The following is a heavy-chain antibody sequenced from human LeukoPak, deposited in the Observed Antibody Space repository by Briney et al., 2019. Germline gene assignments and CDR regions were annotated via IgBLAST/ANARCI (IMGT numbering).Heavy chain of an antibody. CDR1: GVTLNSYA. Sequence: GGSLRLSCTASGVTLNSYAMSWVRQAPGKGLEWVSGISGSGGNTYYADSVKGRFTISRDNSKNTLYLQMNSLRSEDTAVYYCARWGRTYNILTGYSYWGQGTLVTVSS. V-gene: IGHV3-23*01. D-gene: IGHD3-9*01. CDR3: ARWGRTYNILTGYSY. CDR2: ISGSGGNT. J-gene: IGHJ4*02.